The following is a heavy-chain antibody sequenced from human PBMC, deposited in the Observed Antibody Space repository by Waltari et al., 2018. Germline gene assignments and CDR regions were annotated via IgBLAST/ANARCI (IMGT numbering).Heavy chain of an antibody. CDR2: IRHTGIK. D-gene: IGHD2-21*02. V-gene: IGHV4-59*08. CDR1: DGSITNYF. J-gene: IGHJ3*01. Sequence: QVQLRESGPGLVKSSETLSITCTVSDGSITNYFWNWIRQPPGKALEWIGYIRHTGIKKLNPSLKSRVSMAVDTSKNQSSLKVTSVTATDTAVYYCARWQSDWRAFNVWGQGTTVTVSS. CDR3: ARWQSDWRAFNV.